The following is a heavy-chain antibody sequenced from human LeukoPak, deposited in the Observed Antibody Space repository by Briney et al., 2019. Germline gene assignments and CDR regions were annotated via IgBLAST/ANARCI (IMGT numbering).Heavy chain of an antibody. J-gene: IGHJ4*02. CDR1: GFTFSSYA. D-gene: IGHD3-22*01. V-gene: IGHV3-23*01. Sequence: PGGSLRLSCAASGFTFSSYAMSWVRQAPGKGLEWVSAISGSGGSTYYADYVKGGFTISRDNSKNTLYLQMNSLRAEDTAVYYCAKDRYYYDSSWTFDYWGQGTLVTVSS. CDR3: AKDRYYYDSSWTFDY. CDR2: ISGSGGST.